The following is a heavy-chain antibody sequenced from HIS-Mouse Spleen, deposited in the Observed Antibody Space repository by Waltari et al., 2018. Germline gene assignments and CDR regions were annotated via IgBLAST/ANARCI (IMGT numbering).Heavy chain of an antibody. V-gene: IGHV1-2*02. J-gene: IGHJ4*02. CDR2: INPNRGGT. D-gene: IGHD5-18*01. CDR1: GYTFTGYY. Sequence: QVQLVQSGAEVKKPGASVKVSCKASGYTFTGYYMHWVQQAPGQGLEWRGWINPNRGGTNYAQKVQGRVTMTRDTSISTAYMELSRLRSDDTAVYYCARDNRYSYGDYWGQGTLVTVSS. CDR3: ARDNRYSYGDY.